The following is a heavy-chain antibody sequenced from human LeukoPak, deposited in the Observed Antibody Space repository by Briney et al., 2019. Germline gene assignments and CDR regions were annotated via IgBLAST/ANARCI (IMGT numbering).Heavy chain of an antibody. J-gene: IGHJ4*02. V-gene: IGHV4-39*07. CDR2: IYHSGST. D-gene: IGHD3-16*02. CDR3: ARGGVIVHSD. CDR1: GGSISSGSYY. Sequence: SETLSLTCTVSGGSISSGSYYWNWIRQPAGKGLEWIGSIYHSGSTYYNPSLKSRVTISVDTSKNQFSLKLSSVTAADTAVYYCARGGVIVHSDWGQGTLVTVSS.